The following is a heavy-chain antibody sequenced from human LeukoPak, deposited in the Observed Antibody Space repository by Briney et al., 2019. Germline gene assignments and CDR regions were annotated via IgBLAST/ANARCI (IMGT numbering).Heavy chain of an antibody. Sequence: SETLSLTCTVSGGSISSYYWSWIRQPPGKGLEWIGYVYYSGSTNYNPSLKSRVTISVDTSKNQFSLKLSSVTAADTAVYYCARGGAAAGSFDYWGQGTLVTVSS. CDR3: ARGGAAAGSFDY. V-gene: IGHV4-59*01. D-gene: IGHD6-13*01. CDR1: GGSISSYY. J-gene: IGHJ4*02. CDR2: VYYSGST.